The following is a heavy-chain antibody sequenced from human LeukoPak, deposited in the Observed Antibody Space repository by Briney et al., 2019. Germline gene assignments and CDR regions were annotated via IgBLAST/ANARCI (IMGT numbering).Heavy chain of an antibody. J-gene: IGHJ6*02. CDR3: ARVRGYGSGSYYDPYYYYGMDV. CDR1: GFTFSAYA. Sequence: HTGGSLRLSCEASGFTFSAYAMTWVGQAPGQGLEWVSVIYSGGSTYYADSVRGRFTISRDNSKNTLYLQMNSLRAEDTAVYYCARVRGYGSGSYYDPYYYYGMDVWGQGTTVTVSS. V-gene: IGHV3-66*01. D-gene: IGHD3-10*01. CDR2: IYSGGST.